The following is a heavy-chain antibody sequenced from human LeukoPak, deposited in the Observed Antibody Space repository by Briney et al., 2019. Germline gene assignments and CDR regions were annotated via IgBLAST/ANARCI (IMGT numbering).Heavy chain of an antibody. J-gene: IGHJ3*02. CDR2: MNPSSGNT. CDR1: GYTFTSYD. CDR3: ARRFGELLSHAFDI. D-gene: IGHD3-10*01. Sequence: GASVKVSCKTSGYTFTSYDINWVRQATGQGLEWMGWMNPSSGNTGYAQKFQGRVTITRNTSISTAYMELSSLRSEDTAVYYCARRFGELLSHAFDIWGQGTMVTVSS. V-gene: IGHV1-8*03.